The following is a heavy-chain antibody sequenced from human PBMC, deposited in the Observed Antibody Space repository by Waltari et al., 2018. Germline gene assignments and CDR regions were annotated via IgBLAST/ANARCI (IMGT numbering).Heavy chain of an antibody. V-gene: IGHV4-38-2*02. CDR2: IYHSGGT. D-gene: IGHD6-13*01. CDR3: VYSSSWSQGDY. Sequence: QVQLQESGPGLVKPSETLSLTCTVSGYSIRSGYYWGWIRQPPGKGLEWIGSIYHSGGTYYNPSLKSRVTISVDTSKNQFSLKLSSVTAADTAVYYCVYSSSWSQGDYWGQGTLVTVSS. CDR1: GYSIRSGYY. J-gene: IGHJ4*02.